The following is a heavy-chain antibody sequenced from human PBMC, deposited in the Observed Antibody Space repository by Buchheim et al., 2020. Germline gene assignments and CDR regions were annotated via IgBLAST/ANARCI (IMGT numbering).Heavy chain of an antibody. CDR1: GFTFSSYA. CDR2: ITGSGHDT. J-gene: IGHJ6*02. V-gene: IGHV3-23*01. Sequence: EVQLLESGGGLVQPGGSLRLSCAASGFTFSSYAMTWVRQAPGKGLEWVSTITGSGHDTYYADSVKGRFILSRDNSKNKLFLQMNSLRAEDTAIYYCAKSRQVIYYYYGMDVWGQGTT. CDR3: AKSRQVIYYYYGMDV.